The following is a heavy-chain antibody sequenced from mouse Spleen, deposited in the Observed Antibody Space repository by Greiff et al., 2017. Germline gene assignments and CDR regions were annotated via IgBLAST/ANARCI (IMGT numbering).Heavy chain of an antibody. CDR2: IDPETGGT. Sequence: VQLVESGAELVRPGASVTLSCKASGYTFTDYEMHWVKQTPVHGLEWIGAIDPETGGTAYNQKFKGKAILTADKSSSTAYMELRSLTSEDSAVYYCTRTLLWGQGTTLTVSS. CDR1: GYTFTDYE. CDR3: TRTLL. V-gene: IGHV1-15*01. J-gene: IGHJ2*01. D-gene: IGHD1-1*01.